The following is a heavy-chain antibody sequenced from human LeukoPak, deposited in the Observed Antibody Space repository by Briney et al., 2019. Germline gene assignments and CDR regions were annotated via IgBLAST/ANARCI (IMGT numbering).Heavy chain of an antibody. CDR2: ISGTGGTT. J-gene: IGHJ4*01. V-gene: IGHV3-23*01. Sequence: GGSLRLSCAASGFTFSSNAMCGVRQAPGKGLEWVSLISGTGGTTYYADSVKGRLTISRDNSKNTLYLQMNSLRVEDTAVYYCAKDAHSGSYFDYWGQGILVTVSS. D-gene: IGHD1-26*01. CDR1: GFTFSSNA. CDR3: AKDAHSGSYFDY.